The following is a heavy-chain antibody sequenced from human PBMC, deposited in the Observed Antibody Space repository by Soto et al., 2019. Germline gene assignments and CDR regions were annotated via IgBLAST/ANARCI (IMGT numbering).Heavy chain of an antibody. CDR2: IYYSGST. V-gene: IGHV4-59*08. Sequence: SETLSLTCTVSGGSISSYYWSWIRQPPGKGLEWIGYIYYSGSTNYNPSLKSRVTISVDTSKNQFSLKLSSVTAADTAVYYCARRFTGDYVNAFDIWGQGTMVTVSS. CDR1: GGSISSYY. CDR3: ARRFTGDYVNAFDI. D-gene: IGHD4-17*01. J-gene: IGHJ3*02.